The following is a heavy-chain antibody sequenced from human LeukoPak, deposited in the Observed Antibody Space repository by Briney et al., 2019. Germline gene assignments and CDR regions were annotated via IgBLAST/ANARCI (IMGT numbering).Heavy chain of an antibody. J-gene: IGHJ3*02. CDR2: ISSSGSTI. CDR3: ARAYDSSGYYFYFAFDI. V-gene: IGHV3-11*04. D-gene: IGHD3-22*01. Sequence: GGSLRLSCAASGFTFSDYYMSWIRQAPGKGLEWVSYISSSGSTIYYADSVKGRFTISRDNAKNSLYLQMNSLRAEDTAVYYCARAYDSSGYYFYFAFDIWGQGTMVTVSS. CDR1: GFTFSDYY.